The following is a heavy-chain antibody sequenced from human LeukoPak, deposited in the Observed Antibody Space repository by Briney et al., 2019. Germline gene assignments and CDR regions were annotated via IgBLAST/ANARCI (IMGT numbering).Heavy chain of an antibody. Sequence: GGSLRLSCAASGFTFSSYGMHWVRQAPGKGLEWVAVISYDGSNKYYADSVKGRFTISRDNSKNTLYLQMNSLRAEDTAVYYCAKSRDGDYWGQGTLVTVSS. D-gene: IGHD5-24*01. CDR1: GFTFSSYG. J-gene: IGHJ4*02. CDR2: ISYDGSNK. CDR3: AKSRDGDY. V-gene: IGHV3-30*18.